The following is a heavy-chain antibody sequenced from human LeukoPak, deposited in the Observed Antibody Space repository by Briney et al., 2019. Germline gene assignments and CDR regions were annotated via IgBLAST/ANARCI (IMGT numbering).Heavy chain of an antibody. Sequence: ASVKVSCKASGYTFTSYGISWVRQAPGQGLEWMGWISAYNDNTNYAQKLQGRVTMTTDTSTSTAYMELRSLRSDDTAVYYCARDWGDYYDSSGYYQFCFDYWGQGTLVTVSS. CDR2: ISAYNDNT. CDR3: ARDWGDYYDSSGYYQFCFDY. CDR1: GYTFTSYG. D-gene: IGHD3-22*01. J-gene: IGHJ4*02. V-gene: IGHV1-18*01.